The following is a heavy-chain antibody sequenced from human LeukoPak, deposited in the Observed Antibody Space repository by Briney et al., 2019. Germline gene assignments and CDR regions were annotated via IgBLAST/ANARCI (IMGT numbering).Heavy chain of an antibody. CDR1: GFTFSSYD. D-gene: IGHD1-26*01. V-gene: IGHV3-13*01. Sequence: GGSLRLSCAASGFTFSSYDMHWVRQATGKGLEWVSAIGVAANTFYSGSVKGSFTISRENAKNSLYLLMSSLRAEDTAVYYCVRQKTPHGNFDYWGQGTLVTVSS. CDR2: IGVAANT. CDR3: VRQKTPHGNFDY. J-gene: IGHJ4*02.